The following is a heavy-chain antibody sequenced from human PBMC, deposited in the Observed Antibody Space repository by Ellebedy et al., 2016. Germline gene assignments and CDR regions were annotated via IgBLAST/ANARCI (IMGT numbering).Heavy chain of an antibody. V-gene: IGHV3-23*01. J-gene: IGHJ6*02. CDR3: ARDQHFWVTTGYYYGMDV. Sequence: GGSLRLXXAASGFTFSSYAMSWVRQAPGKGLEWVSAISGSGGSTYYADSVKGRFTISRDNAKNSLYLQMNSLRAEDTAVYFCARDQHFWVTTGYYYGMDVWGQGTTVTVSS. CDR2: ISGSGGST. CDR1: GFTFSSYA. D-gene: IGHD4-17*01.